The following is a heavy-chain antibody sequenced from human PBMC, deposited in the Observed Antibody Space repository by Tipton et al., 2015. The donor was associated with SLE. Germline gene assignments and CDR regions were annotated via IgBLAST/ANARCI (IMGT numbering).Heavy chain of an antibody. D-gene: IGHD5-12*01. V-gene: IGHV4-61*09. CDR2: IYTSGST. Sequence: TLSLTCTVSGGSISSGSYYWSWIRQPAGKGLEWIGYIYTSGSTNYNPSLKSRVTISVDTSKNQFSLKLSSVTAADTAVYYCARDPRGYSGSFPWGQGTLVTVSS. CDR1: GGSISSGSYY. J-gene: IGHJ5*02. CDR3: ARDPRGYSGSFP.